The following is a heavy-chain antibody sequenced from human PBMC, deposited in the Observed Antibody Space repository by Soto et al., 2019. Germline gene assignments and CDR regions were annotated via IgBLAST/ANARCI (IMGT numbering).Heavy chain of an antibody. Sequence: QVQLQESGPGLVKPSETLSLTCTVSGGSIRSYYWSWIRQPPGQGLEWIGYVYHSGTTNYNPSLKSRVTISVDTSTSQFSLKLTSVTAADMAVYYCARDPDHYGGNSQTFDIWGQGTMVTVSS. J-gene: IGHJ3*02. CDR2: VYHSGTT. CDR3: ARDPDHYGGNSQTFDI. V-gene: IGHV4-59*01. CDR1: GGSIRSYY. D-gene: IGHD4-17*01.